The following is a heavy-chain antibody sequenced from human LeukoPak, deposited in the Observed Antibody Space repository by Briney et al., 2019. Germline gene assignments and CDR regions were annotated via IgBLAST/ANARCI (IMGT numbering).Heavy chain of an antibody. D-gene: IGHD3-22*01. CDR2: ISGSGGRT. V-gene: IGHV3-23*01. Sequence: GGSLRLSCAVSGITLSNYGMSWVRQAPGKGLEWVAGISGSGGRTNYADSVKGRFTVSRDNPKNTLYQQMNSLRAEDTAVYFCAKRGVVIRVILVGFHKEANYFDSWGQGALVTVSS. CDR1: GITLSNYG. CDR3: AKRGVVIRVILVGFHKEANYFDS. J-gene: IGHJ4*02.